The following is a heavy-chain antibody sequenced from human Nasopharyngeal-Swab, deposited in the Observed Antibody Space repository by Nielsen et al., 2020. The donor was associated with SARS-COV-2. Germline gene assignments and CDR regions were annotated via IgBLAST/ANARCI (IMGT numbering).Heavy chain of an antibody. J-gene: IGHJ6*02. D-gene: IGHD6-13*01. Sequence: GESLKISCAASGFTFSAHYMDWVRQAPGKGLEWVGRSRNKANSYTTEYAASVKGRFTISRDESKNSLYLQMSSLRTEDTALYYCARDLSSIWTSGLGVWGQGTTVIVSS. CDR3: ARDLSSIWTSGLGV. CDR1: GFTFSAHY. CDR2: SRNKANSYTT. V-gene: IGHV3-72*01.